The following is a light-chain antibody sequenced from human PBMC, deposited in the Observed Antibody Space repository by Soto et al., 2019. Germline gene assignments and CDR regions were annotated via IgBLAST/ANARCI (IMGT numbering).Light chain of an antibody. CDR2: EVS. CDR3: CSYAGSITSAYV. Sequence: QSVLTQRGSVSGSPGQSITISCTGTSSDVGSYNLVSWYQQYPGKAPKLMISEVSKRPSGVSNRFSGSKSGNTASLTISGLQAEDEADYYCCSYAGSITSAYVFGTGTKVTVL. CDR1: SSDVGSYNL. V-gene: IGLV2-23*02. J-gene: IGLJ1*01.